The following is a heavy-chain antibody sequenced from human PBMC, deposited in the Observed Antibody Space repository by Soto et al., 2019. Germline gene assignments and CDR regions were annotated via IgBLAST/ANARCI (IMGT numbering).Heavy chain of an antibody. CDR2: IIPILGIA. J-gene: IGHJ4*02. Sequence: SVKVSCKASGGTFSSYTISWVRQAPGQGLEWMGRIIPILGIANYAQKFQGRVTITADKSTSTAYMELSSLRSEDTAVYYCARDRGVPRYYFDYWGQGTLVTVSS. CDR3: ARDRGVPRYYFDY. D-gene: IGHD3-10*01. CDR1: GGTFSSYT. V-gene: IGHV1-69*04.